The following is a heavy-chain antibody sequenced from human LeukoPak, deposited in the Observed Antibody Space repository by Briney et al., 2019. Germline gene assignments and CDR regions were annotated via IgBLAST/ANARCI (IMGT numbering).Heavy chain of an antibody. D-gene: IGHD7-27*01. CDR1: GYTFTGYY. Sequence: ASVNVSCKASGYTFTGYYVHWVRQAPGQGLEWMGWINPNSGGTKYAQKFQGRVTMTRVTSITTAYMELTSLEFDDTAVYYCARTRLTGDPYEAFDIWGQGTMVTVSS. J-gene: IGHJ3*02. V-gene: IGHV1-2*02. CDR3: ARTRLTGDPYEAFDI. CDR2: INPNSGGT.